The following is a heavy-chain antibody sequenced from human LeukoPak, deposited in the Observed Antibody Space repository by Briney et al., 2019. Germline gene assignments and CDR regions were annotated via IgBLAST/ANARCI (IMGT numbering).Heavy chain of an antibody. D-gene: IGHD3-10*01. CDR1: GFTFSSYG. Sequence: GGSLRLSCAASGFTFSSYGMNWVRQAPGKGLEWVAVISYDGSNKYYADSVKGRFTISRDNSKNTLYLQMNSLRAEDTAVYYCAKDGTYYGSGSDYYYYGMDVWGQGTTVTVSS. CDR3: AKDGTYYGSGSDYYYYGMDV. V-gene: IGHV3-30*18. CDR2: ISYDGSNK. J-gene: IGHJ6*02.